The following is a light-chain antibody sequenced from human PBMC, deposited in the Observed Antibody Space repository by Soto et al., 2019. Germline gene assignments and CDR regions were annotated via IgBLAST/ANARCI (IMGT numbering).Light chain of an antibody. CDR3: QSYATGLSVLYV. V-gene: IGLV1-40*01. CDR1: SSKIGAGYD. Sequence: QSAPTQPPSVSGAPGQRVTISCTGSSSKIGAGYDVHWYQQLPGTAPKLLIYGNNNRPSGVPDRFSGSKSGTSASLAVTGLQAEDEADYYCQSYATGLSVLYVFGTGTKVTVL. J-gene: IGLJ1*01. CDR2: GNN.